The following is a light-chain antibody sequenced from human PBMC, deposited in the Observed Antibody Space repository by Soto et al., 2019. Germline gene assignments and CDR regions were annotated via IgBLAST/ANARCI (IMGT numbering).Light chain of an antibody. V-gene: IGKV3-20*01. CDR2: GAS. CDR1: QSVSSSY. Sequence: EIVLTRSPGTLSLSPGERATLSCRASQSVSSSYLAWYQQKPGQSPRLLIFGASSRATGTPDRFSGSGSGTDFTLTISRLEHEDFAVYYCQQYYTSPRTFGQGTTVEIK. J-gene: IGKJ1*01. CDR3: QQYYTSPRT.